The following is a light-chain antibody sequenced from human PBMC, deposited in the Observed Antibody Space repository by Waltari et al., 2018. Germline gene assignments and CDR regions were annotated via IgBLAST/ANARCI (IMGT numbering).Light chain of an antibody. Sequence: QSALTQPASVSGSLGQPITIPCTGANSDVGTYNLVSWYQQHPGKAPKLMIYEGSKRPSGVSNRFSGSQSGNTASLTISGLQAEDDGDYYCCSYAGSSTYVLFGGGTKLTVL. CDR1: NSDVGTYNL. V-gene: IGLV2-23*01. CDR3: CSYAGSSTYVL. CDR2: EGS. J-gene: IGLJ2*01.